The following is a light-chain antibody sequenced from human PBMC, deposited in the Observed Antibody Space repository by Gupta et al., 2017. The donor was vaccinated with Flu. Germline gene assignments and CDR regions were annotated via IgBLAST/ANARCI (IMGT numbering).Light chain of an antibody. J-gene: IGLJ3*02. V-gene: IGLV3-1*01. CDR3: QAWDSNNWV. Sequence: SSDLTQPPSLSVSPGQTVTITCSGDKLGDKYVCWYQQRPGQSPVLVIYQDSKRPSGIPERITGSNSGNTATLTISGTQTVDEADYYCQAWDSNNWVFGGGTKLTVL. CDR1: KLGDKY. CDR2: QDS.